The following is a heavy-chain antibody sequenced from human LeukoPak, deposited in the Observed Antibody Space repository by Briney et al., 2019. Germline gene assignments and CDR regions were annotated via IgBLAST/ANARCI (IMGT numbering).Heavy chain of an antibody. V-gene: IGHV3-9*01. J-gene: IGHJ4*02. CDR2: ISWNSGSI. D-gene: IGHD6-13*01. CDR1: GFTFDDYA. Sequence: GGSLRLSCAASGFTFDDYAMHWVRQAPGRGLEWVSGISWNSGSIGYADSVKGRFTISRDNAKNSLYLQMNSLRAEDTALYYCAKGARYSSSWYEEDFDYWGQGTLVTVSS. CDR3: AKGARYSSSWYEEDFDY.